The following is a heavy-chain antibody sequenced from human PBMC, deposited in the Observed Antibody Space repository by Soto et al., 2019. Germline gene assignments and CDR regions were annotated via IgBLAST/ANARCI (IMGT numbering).Heavy chain of an antibody. D-gene: IGHD2-15*01. CDR1: GGSINTNNYY. CDR3: ARLVVVSPVANA. CDR2: VFYNGTT. J-gene: IGHJ5*02. V-gene: IGHV4-39*01. Sequence: SETLSLTCTVSGGSINTNNYYWGWVRQPPGRGLEWIGSVFYNGTTYYSPSLKSRVTISLAPSRTQFSLKLESVTAADTAVYFCARLVVVSPVANAWGQGTLVTVSS.